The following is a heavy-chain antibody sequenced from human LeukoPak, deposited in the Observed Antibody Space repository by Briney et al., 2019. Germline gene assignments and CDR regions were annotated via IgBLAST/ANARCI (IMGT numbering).Heavy chain of an antibody. Sequence: ASVKVSCKASGYTFIAFNIHWVRQAPGQGLEWMGWINPMNGDTKYAEKFQDRVTMTRDTSVTAAYMELSSLTSDDTAVYFCGRAYSSTRLFDSWGQGTLVTVSS. D-gene: IGHD2-21*01. J-gene: IGHJ4*02. V-gene: IGHV1-2*02. CDR2: INPMNGDT. CDR1: GYTFIAFN. CDR3: GRAYSSTRLFDS.